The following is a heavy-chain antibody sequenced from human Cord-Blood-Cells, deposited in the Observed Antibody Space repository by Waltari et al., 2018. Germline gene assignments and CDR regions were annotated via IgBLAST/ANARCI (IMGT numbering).Heavy chain of an antibody. J-gene: IGHJ4*02. CDR2: IYYSGRP. CDR3: ARLHTNDFWSGYYFDY. Sequence: QLQLQESGPGLVKPSETLSLTCTVSGGSISSSSYYWGWIRQPPGKGLEWIGSIYYSGRPHYNPALKDRVTISVDTSKNQFSLKLSSVTAADTAVYYCARLHTNDFWSGYYFDYWGQGTLVTVSS. V-gene: IGHV4-39*01. D-gene: IGHD3-3*01. CDR1: GGSISSSSYY.